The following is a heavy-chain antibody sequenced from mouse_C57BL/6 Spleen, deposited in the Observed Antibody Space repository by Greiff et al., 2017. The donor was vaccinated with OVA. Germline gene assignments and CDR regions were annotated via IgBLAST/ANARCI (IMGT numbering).Heavy chain of an antibody. CDR2: IHPNSGST. D-gene: IGHD3-2*02. J-gene: IGHJ4*01. CDR3: ATAQATEAMDY. Sequence: QVQLKQPGAELVKPGASVKLSCKASGYTFTSYWMHWVKQRPGQGLEWIGMIHPNSGSTNYNEKFKSKATLTVDKSSSTAYMQLSSLTSEDSAVYYCATAQATEAMDYWGQGTSVTVSS. V-gene: IGHV1-64*01. CDR1: GYTFTSYW.